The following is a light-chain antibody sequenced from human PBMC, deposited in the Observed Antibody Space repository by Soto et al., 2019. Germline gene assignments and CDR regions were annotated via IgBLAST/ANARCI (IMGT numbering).Light chain of an antibody. CDR1: SSNIGSNH. CDR3: AAWDDSLSGVV. Sequence: QSVLTQPPSASGTPGQRVTISCSGSSSNIGSNHVYWYQQLPGTAPKLLIYRNNQRPSGVPDRVSGSKSGTSASLAISGLRSEDEADYYCAAWDDSLSGVVFGGGTKLTVL. CDR2: RNN. J-gene: IGLJ2*01. V-gene: IGLV1-47*01.